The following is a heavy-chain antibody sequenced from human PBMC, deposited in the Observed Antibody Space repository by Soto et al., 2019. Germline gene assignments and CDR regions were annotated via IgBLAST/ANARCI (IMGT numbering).Heavy chain of an antibody. J-gene: IGHJ4*02. CDR1: GGTFSRFS. D-gene: IGHD3-22*01. CDR3: GRQFDFDRSGYYYAY. CDR2: ITPIFGTA. Sequence: QVQLVQSGAEVKEPGSSVKVSCKASGGTFSRFSISWVRQAPGQGLEWMGGITPIFGTANYAKKFQGRLSITADEPTSTVYMDLRSLRYEDTAVYYCGRQFDFDRSGYYYAYWGQGTLVSVSS. V-gene: IGHV1-69*01.